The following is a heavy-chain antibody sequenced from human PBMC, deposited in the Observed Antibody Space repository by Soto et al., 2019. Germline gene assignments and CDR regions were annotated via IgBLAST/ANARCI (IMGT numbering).Heavy chain of an antibody. CDR3: ARGRRDGYNWYAFDI. J-gene: IGHJ3*02. Sequence: QVQLVQSGAEVKKPGSSVKVSCKASGGTFSSYAISWVRQAPGQGLEWMGGIIHIFGTANYAQQFQGRVTITADESKSTAYMELSSLSSEDTAVYYCARGRRDGYNWYAFDIWGQGTMVTVSS. CDR1: GGTFSSYA. CDR2: IIHIFGTA. D-gene: IGHD5-12*01. V-gene: IGHV1-69*01.